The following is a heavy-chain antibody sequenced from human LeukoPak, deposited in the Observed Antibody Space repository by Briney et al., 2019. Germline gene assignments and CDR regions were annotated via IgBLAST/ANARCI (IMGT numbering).Heavy chain of an antibody. Sequence: PGGSLRLSCSASGFTFSSYAMHWVRQAPGKGLEYVSAISSNGGSTYYADSVKGGFTISRDNSKNTLYLQMNRLRAEDTAVYYCAKDESLKVVANFDYRGQGTLVTVSS. V-gene: IGHV3-64*04. CDR1: GFTFSSYA. D-gene: IGHD2-15*01. J-gene: IGHJ4*02. CDR3: AKDESLKVVANFDY. CDR2: ISSNGGST.